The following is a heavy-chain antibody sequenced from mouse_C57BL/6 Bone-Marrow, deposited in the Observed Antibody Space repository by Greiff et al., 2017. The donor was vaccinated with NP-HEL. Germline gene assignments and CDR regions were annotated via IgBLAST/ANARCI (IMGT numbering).Heavy chain of an antibody. Sequence: VQLQQSGAELVKPGASVKLSCKASGYTFTTYSIEWVKQSHGQGLEWIGNFHPYNDDTEYNEKFKNKATLTVDKSSSTAYLELSRLTSEDSSVYYCARGDNDWDYFDYWGQGTTLTVSS. CDR2: FHPYNDDT. CDR3: ARGDNDWDYFDY. D-gene: IGHD2-4*01. V-gene: IGHV1-47*01. CDR1: GYTFTTYS. J-gene: IGHJ2*01.